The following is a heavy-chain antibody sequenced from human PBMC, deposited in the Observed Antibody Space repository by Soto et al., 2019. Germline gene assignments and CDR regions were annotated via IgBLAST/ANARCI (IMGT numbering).Heavy chain of an antibody. V-gene: IGHV3-23*01. Sequence: PGGSLRLSCAASGFTFSSYAMSWVRQAPGKGLEWVSAISGSGGSTYYADSVKGRFTISRDNSKNTLYLQMNSLRAEDTAVYYCAKGGKRGAYYDFWSGPPPVFEYWGQGTLVTGSS. CDR3: AKGGKRGAYYDFWSGPPPVFEY. J-gene: IGHJ4*02. CDR1: GFTFSSYA. D-gene: IGHD3-3*01. CDR2: ISGSGGST.